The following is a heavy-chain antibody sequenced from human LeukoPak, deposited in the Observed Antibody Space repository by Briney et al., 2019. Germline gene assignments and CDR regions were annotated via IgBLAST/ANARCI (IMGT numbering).Heavy chain of an antibody. CDR1: GGSFSGYY. CDR2: INHSGST. V-gene: IGHV4-34*01. D-gene: IGHD6-19*01. Sequence: SETLSLTCAVYGGSFSGYYWSWIRQPPGKGLEWIGEINHSGSTNYNPSLKSRVTISVDTSKNQFSLKLSSVTAADTAVYYCARHPTGRFWLPRGFDYWGQGTLVTVSS. J-gene: IGHJ4*02. CDR3: ARHPTGRFWLPRGFDY.